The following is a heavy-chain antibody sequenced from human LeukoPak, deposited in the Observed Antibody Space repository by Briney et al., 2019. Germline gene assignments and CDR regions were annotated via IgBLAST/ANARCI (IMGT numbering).Heavy chain of an antibody. CDR2: MNPNSGNT. D-gene: IGHD3-9*01. J-gene: IGHJ5*02. Sequence: GASVKVSCKASGYTFTSYDINWVRQATGQGLEWMGWMNPNSGNTGYAQKFQGRVTMTRNTSISTAYMELSSLRSEDTAVYYCARDPLRYFDWLPRRAPESNWFDPWGPGTLVTVSS. CDR1: GYTFTSYD. V-gene: IGHV1-8*01. CDR3: ARDPLRYFDWLPRRAPESNWFDP.